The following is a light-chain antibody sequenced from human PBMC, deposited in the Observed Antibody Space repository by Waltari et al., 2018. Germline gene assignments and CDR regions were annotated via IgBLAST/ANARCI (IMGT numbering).Light chain of an antibody. V-gene: IGKV1-6*02. CDR3: QQGYDFPCT. Sequence: IQMTQSPSSLSASIGDTVPLTCRASRDIANNLNWYQQQSGKAPKLLIYRASSLQSGVPSRFSGSGSGTDFSLTISSLQPEDFATYYCQQGYDFPCTFGRGTKVEIK. J-gene: IGKJ4*01. CDR2: RAS. CDR1: RDIANN.